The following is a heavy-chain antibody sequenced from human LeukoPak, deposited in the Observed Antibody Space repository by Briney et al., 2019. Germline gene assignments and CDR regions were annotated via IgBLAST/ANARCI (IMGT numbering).Heavy chain of an antibody. CDR3: ARDIAALGSDRLGWIDY. V-gene: IGHV4-39*07. CDR2: IYYSGST. J-gene: IGHJ4*02. D-gene: IGHD6-25*01. CDR1: GGSISSSSYY. Sequence: SETLSLTCTVSGGSISSSSYYWGWIRQPPGKGLEWIGSIYYSGSTYYNPSLKSRVTISVDTSKNQFSLKLSSVTAADTAAYYCARDIAALGSDRLGWIDYWGQGTLVTVSS.